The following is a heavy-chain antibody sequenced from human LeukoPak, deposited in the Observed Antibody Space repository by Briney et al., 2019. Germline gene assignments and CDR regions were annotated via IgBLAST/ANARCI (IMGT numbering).Heavy chain of an antibody. D-gene: IGHD3-22*01. CDR3: ARDHYYDSSGYLYFDY. CDR2: IYHSRST. Sequence: KTSETLSLTCTVSGGSISTSSYYWGWIRQPPGKGLEWIGSIYHSRSTNYNPSLKSRVTISVDTSKNQFSLKLSSVTAADTAVHYCARDHYYDSSGYLYFDYWGQGTLVTVSS. CDR1: GGSISTSSYY. J-gene: IGHJ4*02. V-gene: IGHV4-39*07.